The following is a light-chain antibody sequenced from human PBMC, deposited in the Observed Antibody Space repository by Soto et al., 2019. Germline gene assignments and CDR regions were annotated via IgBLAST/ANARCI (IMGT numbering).Light chain of an antibody. V-gene: IGKV1-39*01. CDR2: AAS. J-gene: IGKJ5*01. Sequence: DVQMTQSTSSLPASVGARVTSTCRASQSISRYLNWYKQRPGKAPKIMSYAASSLQSGVPSRFSGSGSGTDFTLTISSLKPEDFETYYCQQSYSTLITFGQGTRLEI. CDR3: QQSYSTLIT. CDR1: QSISRY.